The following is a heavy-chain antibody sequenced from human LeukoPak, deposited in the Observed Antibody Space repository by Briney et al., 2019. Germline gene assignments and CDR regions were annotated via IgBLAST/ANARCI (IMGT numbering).Heavy chain of an antibody. V-gene: IGHV1-2*02. CDR3: ARDQSYGSGSRRMDV. D-gene: IGHD3-10*01. CDR2: INPNSGGT. Sequence: ASVKVSCKASGYTFTGYYMHWVRQAPGQGLEWMGWINPNSGGTNYAQKLQGRVTMTRDTSISTAYMELSRLRSDDTAVYYCARDQSYGSGSRRMDVWGKGTTVTVSS. CDR1: GYTFTGYY. J-gene: IGHJ6*04.